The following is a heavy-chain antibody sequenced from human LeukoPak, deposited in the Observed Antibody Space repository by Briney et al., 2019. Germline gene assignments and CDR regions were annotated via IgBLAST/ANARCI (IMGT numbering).Heavy chain of an antibody. J-gene: IGHJ4*02. D-gene: IGHD6-19*01. CDR3: VHRLGGWYSPFDV. CDR2: IYWDDDE. Sequence: SGPTLVKPTQTLTLTCSFSGFYLDTNGVAVAWVRQPPGKGLESLGLIYWDDDERYSPSLKTRLTITKDTSRNQVVLTITNMDPVDTGTYYWVHRLGGWYSPFDVWGQGTLVSVSS. V-gene: IGHV2-5*02. CDR1: GFYLDTNGVA.